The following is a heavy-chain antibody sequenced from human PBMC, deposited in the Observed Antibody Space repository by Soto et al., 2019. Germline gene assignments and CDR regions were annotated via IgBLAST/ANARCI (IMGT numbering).Heavy chain of an antibody. D-gene: IGHD3-3*01. Sequence: ASVKVSCKASGYTFTSYGLSWVRQAPGQGLEWMGWISPYNGYTNYAQNLQGRVTMTTDTSTSTAYMELRSLRSDDTAVYYCARGKDGGVVTPSKTNWFDPRAQRTLVTVSS. J-gene: IGHJ5*02. CDR3: ARGKDGGVVTPSKTNWFDP. V-gene: IGHV1-18*01. CDR1: GYTFTSYG. CDR2: ISPYNGYT.